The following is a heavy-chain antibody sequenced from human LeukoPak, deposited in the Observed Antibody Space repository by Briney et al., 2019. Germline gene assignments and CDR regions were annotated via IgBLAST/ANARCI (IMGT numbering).Heavy chain of an antibody. V-gene: IGHV3-30-3*01. Sequence: PGGSLRLSCVVSGFTFSNHAIHWVRQAPGKGLEWMAVISYDGSNKFYADSVKGRFTISRDNSKNTLYLQMNSLRAEDTAVYYCAREGSSGSSFDSWGQGTLVTVSS. CDR2: ISYDGSNK. J-gene: IGHJ4*02. D-gene: IGHD6-6*01. CDR1: GFTFSNHA. CDR3: AREGSSGSSFDS.